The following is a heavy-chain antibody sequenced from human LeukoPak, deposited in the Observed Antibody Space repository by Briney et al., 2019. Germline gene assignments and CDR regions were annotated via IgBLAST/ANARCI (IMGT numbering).Heavy chain of an antibody. CDR2: INHSGST. Sequence: SETLSLTCAVYGGSFSGYYWSWIRQPPGKGLEWIGEINHSGSTNYNPSLKSRVTMSVDTSKNQFSLKLSSVTAADTAVYYCASDGSGSYYSWFDPWGQGTLVTVSS. D-gene: IGHD3-10*01. CDR1: GGSFSGYY. V-gene: IGHV4-34*01. CDR3: ASDGSGSYYSWFDP. J-gene: IGHJ5*02.